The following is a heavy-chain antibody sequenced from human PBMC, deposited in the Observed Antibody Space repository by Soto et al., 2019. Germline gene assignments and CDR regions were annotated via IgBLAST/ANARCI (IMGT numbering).Heavy chain of an antibody. CDR1: GYTFTSYG. Sequence: ALVKVSCKASGYTFTSYGISWVRQAPGQGLEWMGWISAYNGNTNYAQKLQGRVTMTTDTSTSTAYMELRSLRSDDTAVYYCARDVGYSYGYLPYYYGMDVWGQGTTVTVSS. D-gene: IGHD5-18*01. J-gene: IGHJ6*02. V-gene: IGHV1-18*04. CDR3: ARDVGYSYGYLPYYYGMDV. CDR2: ISAYNGNT.